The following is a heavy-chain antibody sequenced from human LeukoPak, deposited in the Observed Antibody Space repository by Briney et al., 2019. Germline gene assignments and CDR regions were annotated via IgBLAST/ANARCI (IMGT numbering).Heavy chain of an antibody. D-gene: IGHD6-13*01. CDR2: IYYSGST. Sequence: SETLSLTCTVSGGSISSYYWSWIRQPPGKGLEWIGYIYYSGSTNYNPSLKSRVTISVDTSKNQFSLKLSSVTAADTAVYYCANPWRGAAGNWGQGTLVTVSS. J-gene: IGHJ4*02. V-gene: IGHV4-59*12. CDR1: GGSISSYY. CDR3: ANPWRGAAGN.